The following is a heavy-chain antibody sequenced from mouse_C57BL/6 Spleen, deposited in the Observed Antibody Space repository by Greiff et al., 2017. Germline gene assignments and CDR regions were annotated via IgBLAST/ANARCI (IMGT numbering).Heavy chain of an antibody. CDR1: GYSFTGYY. Sequence: EVQLQQSGPELVKPGASVKISCKASGYSFTGYYMNWVKQSPEKSLEWIGEINPSTGGTTYNQKFKAKATLTVDKSSSTAYMQLKRLTSEDSAVYYCARGEYEGLPYFDYWGQGTTLTVSA. V-gene: IGHV1-42*01. CDR2: INPSTGGT. J-gene: IGHJ2*01. D-gene: IGHD2-4*01. CDR3: ARGEYEGLPYFDY.